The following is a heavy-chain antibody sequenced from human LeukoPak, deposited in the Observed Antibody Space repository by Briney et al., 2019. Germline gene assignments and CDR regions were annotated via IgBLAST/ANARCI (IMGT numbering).Heavy chain of an antibody. D-gene: IGHD3-3*01. J-gene: IGHJ4*02. CDR3: AAPILHHTYFFDY. CDR1: GYTFTGYY. CDR2: INPNSGGT. Sequence: ASVKVSCKASGYTFTGYYMHWVRQAPGQGLEWMGWINPNSGGTNYAQKFQGRVTMTRDTSINTAYMELSSLRSDDTAVYYCAAPILHHTYFFDYWGQGTQVTVSS. V-gene: IGHV1-2*02.